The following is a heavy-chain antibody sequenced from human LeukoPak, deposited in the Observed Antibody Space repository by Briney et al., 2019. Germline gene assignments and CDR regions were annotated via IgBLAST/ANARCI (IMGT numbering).Heavy chain of an antibody. CDR2: ISASGGST. Sequence: GGSLRLSCAASGFTFSSSAMSWVRQVPGKGLEWVSGISASGGSTSYADSVKGRFTISRDNSKNTLYLQMNSLRAEDTAVYYCAKDRLVITFGGVSDYWGQGTLVTVSS. CDR3: AKDRLVITFGGVSDY. V-gene: IGHV3-23*01. CDR1: GFTFSSSA. D-gene: IGHD3-16*01. J-gene: IGHJ4*02.